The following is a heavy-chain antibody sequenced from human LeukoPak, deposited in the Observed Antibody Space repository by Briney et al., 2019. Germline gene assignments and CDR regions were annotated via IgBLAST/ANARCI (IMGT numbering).Heavy chain of an antibody. D-gene: IGHD4-17*01. J-gene: IGHJ3*01. Sequence: GTLKLCCAASGLTFSNYDINRERQAPGKGLEWISSITGRGGTSYTDSVKGRCTVYRDNSKNTLYLQMNSLRVGDTALYYCAKDPNGDYVGAFDSWGQGTMVTVSS. V-gene: IGHV3-23*01. CDR3: AKDPNGDYVGAFDS. CDR1: GLTFSNYD. CDR2: ITGRGGT.